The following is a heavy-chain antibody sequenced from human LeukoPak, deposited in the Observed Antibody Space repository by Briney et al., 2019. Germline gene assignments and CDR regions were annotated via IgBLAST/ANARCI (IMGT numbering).Heavy chain of an antibody. Sequence: GGSLRLSCAASGFSFSSYVMHWVRQAPGKGLEWVAFIENDGSNTDYADSVKGRFTISRDNSKNTLFLQMNSLRAEDTAVYYCASPPLYCSSTSCRWRFDYWGQGTLVTVSS. D-gene: IGHD2-2*01. V-gene: IGHV3-30*02. CDR2: IENDGSNT. J-gene: IGHJ4*02. CDR1: GFSFSSYV. CDR3: ASPPLYCSSTSCRWRFDY.